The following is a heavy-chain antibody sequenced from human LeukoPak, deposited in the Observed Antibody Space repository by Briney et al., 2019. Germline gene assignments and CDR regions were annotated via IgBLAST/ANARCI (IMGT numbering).Heavy chain of an antibody. J-gene: IGHJ3*02. V-gene: IGHV3-30*04. CDR3: VRTSLHYFGSGSYSLDVFDI. CDR1: GFTFSTYA. Sequence: PGGSLRLSCAASGFTFSTYALHWIRQAPGKGLEWVAAITSDGSKKYYADSVKGRFTISRDNSKNTLYMQMNSLRADDTAVYFCVRTSLHYFGSGSYSLDVFDIWGQGTMVTVSS. D-gene: IGHD3-10*01. CDR2: ITSDGSKK.